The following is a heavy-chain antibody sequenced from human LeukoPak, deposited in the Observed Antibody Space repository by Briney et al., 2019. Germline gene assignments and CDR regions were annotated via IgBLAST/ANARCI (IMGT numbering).Heavy chain of an antibody. D-gene: IGHD1-1*01. CDR2: IYYSGST. CDR3: ARHAFPWNNPDLYYFDY. J-gene: IGHJ4*02. CDR1: GGSISSYY. Sequence: PPETLSLTCSVSGGSISSYYWSWIRQPPGKGLEWIGYIYYSGSTNYNPSLKSRVTISVDTSKNQFSLKLNSVTAADTAVYYCARHAFPWNNPDLYYFDYWGQGTLVTVSS. V-gene: IGHV4-59*08.